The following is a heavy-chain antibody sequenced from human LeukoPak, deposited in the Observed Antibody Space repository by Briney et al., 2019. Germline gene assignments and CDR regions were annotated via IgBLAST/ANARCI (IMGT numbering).Heavy chain of an antibody. J-gene: IGHJ4*02. D-gene: IGHD1-26*01. CDR1: GGSIRSYY. CDR3: ARGDPSGRPGIGFDY. CDR2: FHDSRGT. V-gene: IGHV4-59*01. Sequence: SETLSLTCTGSGGSIRSYYWSWIRQPPGKGLEWFGWFHDSRGTNYNPSLKSRVTLSLDTSKNQFFLKLNSVTAADTAVYYCARGDPSGRPGIGFDYWGQGTLVTVSS.